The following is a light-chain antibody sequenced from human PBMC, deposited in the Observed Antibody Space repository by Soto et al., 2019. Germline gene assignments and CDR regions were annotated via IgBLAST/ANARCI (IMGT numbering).Light chain of an antibody. CDR1: QSITRW. J-gene: IGKJ3*01. CDR2: KAS. CDR3: QQYTCYSS. Sequence: DIQMTQSPSTLSASVGDRVTITCRASQSITRWLAWYQQKPGKAPKLLIYKASHLGGGVPSRFSGEGSGIEFTLTISSLQPEDYETYCWQQYTCYSSFGAGTKGDIK. V-gene: IGKV1-5*03.